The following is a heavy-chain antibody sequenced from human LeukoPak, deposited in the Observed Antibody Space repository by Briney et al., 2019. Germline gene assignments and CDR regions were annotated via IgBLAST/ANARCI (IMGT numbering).Heavy chain of an antibody. V-gene: IGHV1-2*02. CDR3: ARDSPDKAAARMDV. CDR2: INPNSGGT. Sequence: ASVKVSCKASGYTFTGYYMHWVRQAPGQGLEWMGCINPNSGGTNYAQKLKGRVTMTRDTYISTAYMELSRLRSDDTAVYYCARDSPDKAAARMDVWGKGTTVTVSS. D-gene: IGHD6-13*01. J-gene: IGHJ6*04. CDR1: GYTFTGYY.